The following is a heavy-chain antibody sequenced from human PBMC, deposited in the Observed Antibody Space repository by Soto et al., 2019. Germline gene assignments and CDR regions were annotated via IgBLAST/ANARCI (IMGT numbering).Heavy chain of an antibody. Sequence: QVQLQESGPGLVKPSETLSLTCTVSCGSISSYYWSWIRQPPGKGLEWIGYIYYSGSTNYNPSLKSRVTISVDTSKNQFSLKLSSVTAADTAVYYCASTAHSSGWYSGGFDYWGQGTLVTVSS. D-gene: IGHD6-19*01. J-gene: IGHJ4*02. V-gene: IGHV4-59*01. CDR1: CGSISSYY. CDR3: ASTAHSSGWYSGGFDY. CDR2: IYYSGST.